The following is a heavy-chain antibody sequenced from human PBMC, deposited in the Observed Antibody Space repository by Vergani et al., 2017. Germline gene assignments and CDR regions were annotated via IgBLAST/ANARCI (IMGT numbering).Heavy chain of an antibody. CDR2: ISWDGGST. CDR3: AKVGGGATDFDY. J-gene: IGHJ4*02. D-gene: IGHD1-26*01. Sequence: EVQLLESGGGLAQPGGSLRLSCAASGFTFDDYAIHWVRQAPGNGLEWVSLISWDGGSTYYADSVKGRFTISRDNSKNSLYLQMNSLRAEDTALYYCAKVGGGATDFDYWGQGTLVTVSS. CDR1: GFTFDDYA. V-gene: IGHV3-43D*04.